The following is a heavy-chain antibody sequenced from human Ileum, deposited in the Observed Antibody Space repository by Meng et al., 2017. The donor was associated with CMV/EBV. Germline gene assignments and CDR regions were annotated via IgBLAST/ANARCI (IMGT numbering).Heavy chain of an antibody. CDR1: GYNFTSNH. Sequence: SCKASGYNFTSNHIIWVRQAPGQGPEWMGWINTNTGNPTYAQGFTGRFVFSLDTSVSTTYLQISSLKAEDTAVYYCARDGLSGRYFDYWGQGTLVTVSS. CDR2: INTNTGNP. D-gene: IGHD1-26*01. V-gene: IGHV7-4-1*02. CDR3: ARDGLSGRYFDY. J-gene: IGHJ4*02.